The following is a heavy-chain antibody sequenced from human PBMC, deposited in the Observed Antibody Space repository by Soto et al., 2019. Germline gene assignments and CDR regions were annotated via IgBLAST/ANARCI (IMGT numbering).Heavy chain of an antibody. V-gene: IGHV4-59*01. Sequence: LTCTVSGGSISSYYWSWIRQPPGKGLEWIGYIYYSGSTNYNPSLKSRVTISVDTSKNQFSLKLSSVTAADTAVYYCARISSGYYSLFDYSGQGTSVTVSS. D-gene: IGHD3-22*01. J-gene: IGHJ4*02. CDR2: IYYSGST. CDR3: ARISSGYYSLFDY. CDR1: GGSISSYY.